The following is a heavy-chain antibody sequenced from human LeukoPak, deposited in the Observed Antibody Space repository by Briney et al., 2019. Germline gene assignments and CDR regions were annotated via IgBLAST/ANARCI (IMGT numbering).Heavy chain of an antibody. Sequence: SETLSLTCTVSGGSISSYYWSWIRQPPGKGLEWIGYIYYSGSTNYNPSLKSRVTMSVDTSKNQFSLKLSSVTAADTAVYYCARRKLWFGESYFDYWGQGTLVTVSS. CDR2: IYYSGST. CDR1: GGSISSYY. CDR3: ARRKLWFGESYFDY. V-gene: IGHV4-59*08. D-gene: IGHD3-10*01. J-gene: IGHJ4*02.